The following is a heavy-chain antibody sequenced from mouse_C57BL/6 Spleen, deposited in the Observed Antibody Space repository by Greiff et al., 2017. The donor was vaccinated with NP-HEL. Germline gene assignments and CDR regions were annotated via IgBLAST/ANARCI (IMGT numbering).Heavy chain of an antibody. J-gene: IGHJ2*01. CDR2: ISSGSSTI. V-gene: IGHV5-17*01. CDR3: ARSNQYYFDY. Sequence: EVHLVESGGGLVKPGGSLKLSCAASGFTFSDYGMHWVRQAPEKGLEWVAYISSGSSTIYYADTVKGRFTISRDNAKNTLFLQMTSLRSEDTAMYYCARSNQYYFDYWGQGTTLTVSS. CDR1: GFTFSDYG. D-gene: IGHD2-5*01.